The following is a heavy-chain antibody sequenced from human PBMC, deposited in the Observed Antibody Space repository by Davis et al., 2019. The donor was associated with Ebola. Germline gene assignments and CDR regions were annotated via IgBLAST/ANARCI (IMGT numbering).Heavy chain of an antibody. CDR3: ARTPYSSSSDY. CDR1: GFTFSSYW. D-gene: IGHD6-13*01. CDR2: IKQDGSEK. Sequence: GESLKISCAASGFTFSSYWMSWVRQAPGKGLEWVANIKQDGSEKYYVDSVKGRFTISRDNAKNSLYLQMNSLRAEDTAVYYCARTPYSSSSDYWGQGTLVTVSS. V-gene: IGHV3-7*01. J-gene: IGHJ4*02.